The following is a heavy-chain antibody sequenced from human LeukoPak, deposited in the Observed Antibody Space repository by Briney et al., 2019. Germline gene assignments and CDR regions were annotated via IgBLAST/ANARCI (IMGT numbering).Heavy chain of an antibody. CDR3: ARESGRYCSGGSCYGGFLGFDY. Sequence: ASVKVSCKASGYTFTGYYMHWVRQAPGQGLEWMGWINPNSGGTNYAQKFQGRVTMTRDTSISSAYMELSRLRSDGTAVYYCARESGRYCSGGSCYGGFLGFDYWGQGTLVTVSS. CDR2: INPNSGGT. J-gene: IGHJ4*02. D-gene: IGHD2-15*01. V-gene: IGHV1-2*02. CDR1: GYTFTGYY.